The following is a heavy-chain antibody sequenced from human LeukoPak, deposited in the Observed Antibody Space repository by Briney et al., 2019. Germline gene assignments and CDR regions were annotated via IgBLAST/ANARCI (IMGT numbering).Heavy chain of an antibody. J-gene: IGHJ4*02. Sequence: GGSLRLSCAASGFTFSGYAMSWVRQAPGKGLEWVPAISGSGGSTYYADSVKGRFTISRDNSKNTLYLQMNSLRAEDTAVYYCAKAGEQWLSYFDYWGQGTLVTVSS. CDR3: AKAGEQWLSYFDY. CDR1: GFTFSGYA. V-gene: IGHV3-23*01. D-gene: IGHD6-19*01. CDR2: ISGSGGST.